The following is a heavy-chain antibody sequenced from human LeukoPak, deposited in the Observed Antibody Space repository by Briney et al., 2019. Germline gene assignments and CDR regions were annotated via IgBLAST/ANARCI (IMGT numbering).Heavy chain of an antibody. CDR2: INPSGGST. V-gene: IGHV1-46*01. D-gene: IGHD5-18*01. CDR1: GYTFTGYY. J-gene: IGHJ4*02. CDR3: ARATQLSLSGDY. Sequence: ASVKVSCKASGYTFTGYYMHWVRQAPEQGLEWMGIINPSGGSTSYAQKFQGRVTMTRDTSTSTVYMELSSLRSEDTAVYYCARATQLSLSGDYWGQGTLVTVSS.